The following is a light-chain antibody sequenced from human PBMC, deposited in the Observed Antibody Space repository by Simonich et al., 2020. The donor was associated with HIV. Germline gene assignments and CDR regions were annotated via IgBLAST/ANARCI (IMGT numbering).Light chain of an antibody. Sequence: EIVLTQSPGTLSLSPGERATLSCRASQSVSSSYLAWSQQKPGLAPRLLIYDASSRAPGIPDRFSDSGSGTDFTLTISRLEPEDFAVYYCQQYGSSPTFGQGTKVEIK. CDR1: QSVSSSY. CDR3: QQYGSSPT. CDR2: DAS. J-gene: IGKJ1*01. V-gene: IGKV3D-20*01.